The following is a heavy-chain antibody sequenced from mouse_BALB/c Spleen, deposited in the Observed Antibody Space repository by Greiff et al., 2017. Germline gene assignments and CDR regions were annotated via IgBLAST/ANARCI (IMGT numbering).Heavy chain of an antibody. V-gene: IGHV1-4*02. CDR3: ASFRGDY. CDR2: INPSSGYT. J-gene: IGHJ2*01. CDR1: GYTFTSYT. D-gene: IGHD3-3*01. Sequence: VQLQESAAELARPGASVKMSCKASGYTFTSYTMHWVKQRPGQGLEWIGYINPSSGYTEYNQKFKDKTTLTADKSSSTAYMQLSSLTSEDSAVYYCASFRGDYWGQGTTLTVSS.